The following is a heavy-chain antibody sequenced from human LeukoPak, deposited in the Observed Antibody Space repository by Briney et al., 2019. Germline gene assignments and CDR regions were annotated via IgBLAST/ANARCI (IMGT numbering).Heavy chain of an antibody. CDR1: GFTFSSYW. D-gene: IGHD1-1*01. V-gene: IGHV3-23*01. J-gene: IGHJ4*02. Sequence: PGGSLRLSCAASGFTFSSYWMSWVRQAPGKGLEWVSAISGSGGSTYYADSVKGRFTISRDNSKNTLYLQMNSLRAEDTAVYYCAKVPGTTMAVDYFDYWGQGTLVTVSS. CDR2: ISGSGGST. CDR3: AKVPGTTMAVDYFDY.